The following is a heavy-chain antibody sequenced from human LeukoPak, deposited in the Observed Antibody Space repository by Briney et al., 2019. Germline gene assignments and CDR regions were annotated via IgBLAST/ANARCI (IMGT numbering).Heavy chain of an antibody. V-gene: IGHV4-59*01. Sequence: SETLSLTCTVSGRSISSYYWSWLRQPPGKGLEWIGDIYYSGSTNYNPSLKSRVTISVDTSKNQFSLKLSSVTAADTAVYYCARDRHSSGWPNWFDPWGQGTLVTVSS. D-gene: IGHD6-19*01. CDR3: ARDRHSSGWPNWFDP. J-gene: IGHJ5*02. CDR1: GRSISSYY. CDR2: IYYSGST.